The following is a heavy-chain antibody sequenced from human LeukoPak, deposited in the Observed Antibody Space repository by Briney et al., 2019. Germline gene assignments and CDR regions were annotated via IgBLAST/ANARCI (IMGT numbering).Heavy chain of an antibody. CDR2: INHNGNVN. CDR1: GFDFSSNW. CDR3: ARGGGLDV. D-gene: IGHD3-16*01. J-gene: IGHJ6*02. V-gene: IGHV3-7*03. Sequence: GGSLRLSCAASGFDFSSNWMHWARQAPGKGLEWVASINHNGNVNYYVDSVKGRFTISRDNAKNSLYLQMSILRAEDTAVYFCARGGGLDVWGQGATVTVSS.